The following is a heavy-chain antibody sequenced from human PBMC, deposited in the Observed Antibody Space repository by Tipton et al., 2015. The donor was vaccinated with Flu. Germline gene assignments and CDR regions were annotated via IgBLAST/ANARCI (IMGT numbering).Heavy chain of an antibody. D-gene: IGHD5-18*01. CDR2: ISGGGATT. Sequence: SLRLSCAASGFTFITYAMSWVRQSPGKGLEWVSAISGGGATTYFADSVKGRFAISRDNSKNTLYLQLNSLRPEDTAVYYCVPPNSYGYGGAWGQGTLVTVSS. J-gene: IGHJ5*02. V-gene: IGHV3-23*01. CDR3: VPPNSYGYGGA. CDR1: GFTFITYA.